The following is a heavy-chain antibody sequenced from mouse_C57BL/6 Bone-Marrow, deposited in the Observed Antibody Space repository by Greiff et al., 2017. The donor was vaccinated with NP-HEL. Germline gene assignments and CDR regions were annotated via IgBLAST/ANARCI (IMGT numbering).Heavy chain of an antibody. V-gene: IGHV5-16*01. CDR1: GFTFSDYY. Sequence: DVKLVESEGGLVQPGSSMKLSCTASGFTFSDYYMAWVRQVPEKGLEWVANINYDGSSTYYLDSLKSRFIISRDNAKNILYLQMSSLKSEDTATYYCARGLPPYYYAMDYWGQGTSVTVSS. CDR3: ARGLPPYYYAMDY. CDR2: INYDGSST. J-gene: IGHJ4*01.